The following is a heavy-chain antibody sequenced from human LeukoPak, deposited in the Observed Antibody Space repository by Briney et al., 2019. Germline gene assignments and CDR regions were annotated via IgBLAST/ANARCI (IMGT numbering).Heavy chain of an antibody. J-gene: IGHJ3*02. V-gene: IGHV1-46*01. CDR3: ARILPNTSSNPAAGDAFDI. CDR2: INPSGGST. CDR1: GYTFTSYY. D-gene: IGHD6-13*01. Sequence: AASVKVSCKASGYTFTSYYMHWVRQPPAQGFEWMGIINPSGGSTSYAQKFQGRVTMTRDTSTSTVYMELSSLRSEDTAVYYCARILPNTSSNPAAGDAFDIWGQGTMVTVSS.